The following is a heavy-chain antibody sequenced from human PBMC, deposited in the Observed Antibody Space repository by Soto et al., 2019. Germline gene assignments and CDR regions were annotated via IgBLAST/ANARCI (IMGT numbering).Heavy chain of an antibody. V-gene: IGHV1-3*01. CDR2: INAGNGNT. D-gene: IGHD3-10*01. Sequence: ASVKVSCKASGYTFTSYAMHWVRQAPGQRLEWMGWINAGNGNTKYSQKFQGRVTITRDTSASTAYMELSSLRSEDTAVYYCARGGYYYGSGSYYLGHNWFDPWGQGTLVTV. CDR3: ARGGYYYGSGSYYLGHNWFDP. J-gene: IGHJ5*02. CDR1: GYTFTSYA.